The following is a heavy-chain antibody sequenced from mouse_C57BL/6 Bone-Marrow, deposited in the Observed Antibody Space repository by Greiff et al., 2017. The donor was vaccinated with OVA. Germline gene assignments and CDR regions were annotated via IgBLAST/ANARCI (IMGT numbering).Heavy chain of an antibody. CDR2: ISSGGSYT. Sequence: EVKVVESGGDLVKPGGSLKLSCAASGFTFSSYGMSWVRQTPDKRLEWVATISSGGSYTYYPDSVKGRFTISRDNAKNTLYLQMSSLNSEDTAMYYCARQKSTMITAGFAYWGQGTLVTVSA. D-gene: IGHD2-4*01. CDR3: ARQKSTMITAGFAY. V-gene: IGHV5-6*01. CDR1: GFTFSSYG. J-gene: IGHJ3*01.